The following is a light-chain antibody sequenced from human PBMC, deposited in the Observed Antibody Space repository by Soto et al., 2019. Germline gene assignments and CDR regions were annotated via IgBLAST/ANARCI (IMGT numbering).Light chain of an antibody. CDR2: SNN. Sequence: QLVLSQPPSTSVTPGQRVTISCSGSSSNIGSNTVNWYQHLPGTAPKLLIYSNNQRPSGVPDRFSGSKSGTSASLAISGLQSEVEADYYCAAWDDSLNGVIFGGGTKLTVL. V-gene: IGLV1-44*01. CDR3: AAWDDSLNGVI. J-gene: IGLJ2*01. CDR1: SSNIGSNT.